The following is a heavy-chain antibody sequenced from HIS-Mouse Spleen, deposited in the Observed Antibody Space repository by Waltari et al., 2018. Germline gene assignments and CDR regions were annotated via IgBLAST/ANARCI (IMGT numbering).Heavy chain of an antibody. Sequence: QVQLVQSGAEVKKPGASVKVSCKASGHTFTGYYMPWVRQAPAQGLEWMGWINPNSGGTNYAQKFQGRVTMTRDTSISTAYMELSRLRSDDTAVYYCARQRTMIVVVTYWFDYWGQGTLVTVSS. V-gene: IGHV1-2*02. CDR2: INPNSGGT. CDR1: GHTFTGYY. CDR3: ARQRTMIVVVTYWFDY. J-gene: IGHJ4*02. D-gene: IGHD3-22*01.